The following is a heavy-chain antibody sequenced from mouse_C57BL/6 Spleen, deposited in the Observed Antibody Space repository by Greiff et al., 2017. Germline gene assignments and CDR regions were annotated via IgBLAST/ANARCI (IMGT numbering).Heavy chain of an antibody. CDR2: IYPGDGDT. CDR1: GYAFSSYW. D-gene: IGHD2-1*01. V-gene: IGHV1-80*01. J-gene: IGHJ3*01. Sequence: VKLQQSGAELVKPGASVKISCKASGYAFSSYWMNWVKQRPGKGLEWIGQIYPGDGDTNYNGKFKGKATLTADKSSSTAYMQRSSLTSEDSAVYFCARSDCNYSPWFAYWGQGTLVTVSA. CDR3: ARSDCNYSPWFAY.